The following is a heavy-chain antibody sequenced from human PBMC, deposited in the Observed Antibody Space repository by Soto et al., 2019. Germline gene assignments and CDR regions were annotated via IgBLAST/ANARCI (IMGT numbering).Heavy chain of an antibody. V-gene: IGHV1-69*01. CDR1: GGSFSSFH. CDR2: IAPMFGTS. CDR3: ADGGGGYGT. Sequence: QVQLVQSGAEVKKPRSSVKVSCKASGGSFSSFHFNWVRQAPGQGLEWIGGIAPMFGTSNYAQRFQGRVTITADELTSTAYLEVNSLRSDDTAMYYCADGGGGYGTWGQGTLVTVSS. D-gene: IGHD3-16*01. J-gene: IGHJ5*02.